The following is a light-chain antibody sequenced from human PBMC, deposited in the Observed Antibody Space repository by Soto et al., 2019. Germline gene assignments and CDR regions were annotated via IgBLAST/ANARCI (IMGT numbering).Light chain of an antibody. CDR3: QQYGTSPPD. CDR1: QSVISTD. V-gene: IGKV3-20*01. CDR2: AAS. Sequence: EIVLTQSPGTLSLSPGERATLSCRASQSVISTDLAWYQQKPGQAPRLLVYAASSRASGIPDRFSGSGSETDFTLTISRLEPEDFAVYYCQQYGTSPPDFGGGTRVEI. J-gene: IGKJ4*01.